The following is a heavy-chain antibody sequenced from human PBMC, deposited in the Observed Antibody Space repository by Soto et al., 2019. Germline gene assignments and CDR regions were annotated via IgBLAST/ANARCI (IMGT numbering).Heavy chain of an antibody. J-gene: IGHJ6*03. D-gene: IGHD2-21*01. CDR1: GYTFTSYD. Sequence: ASVKVSCKDSGYTFTSYDINWVRQATGQGLEWMGWMNPNSGNTGYAQKFQGRVTMTRNTSISTAYMELSSLRSEDTAVYYCASSVFHYYYMDVWGKGTTVTVSS. CDR2: MNPNSGNT. CDR3: ASSVFHYYYMDV. V-gene: IGHV1-8*01.